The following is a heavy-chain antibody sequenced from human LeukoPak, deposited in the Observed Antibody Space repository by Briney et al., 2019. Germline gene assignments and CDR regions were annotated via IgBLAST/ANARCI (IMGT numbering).Heavy chain of an antibody. V-gene: IGHV3-23*01. CDR1: GFTFSSYA. J-gene: IGHJ4*02. D-gene: IGHD3-3*01. Sequence: GGSLRLSCAASGFTFSSYAMSWVRQVPGKGLEWVSAISGSGGSTYYADSVKGRFTISRDNSKNTLYLQMNSLRAEDTAVYYCAKNALIFGVVIIPDYFDYWGQGTLVTVSS. CDR3: AKNALIFGVVIIPDYFDY. CDR2: ISGSGGST.